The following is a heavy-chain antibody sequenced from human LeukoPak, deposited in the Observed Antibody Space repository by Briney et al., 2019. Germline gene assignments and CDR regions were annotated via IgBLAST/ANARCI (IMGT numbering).Heavy chain of an antibody. J-gene: IGHJ4*02. D-gene: IGHD1-26*01. CDR3: AKDDISPVGAPGY. CDR2: ISGDGGST. Sequence: PGGSLRLSCAASGFTFSSCWMHWVRQAPGKGLEWVSLISGDGGSTYYADSVKGRFTISRDNSKNSLYLQMNSLRTEDTALYYCAKDDISPVGAPGYWGQGTLVTVSS. CDR1: GFTFSSCW. V-gene: IGHV3-43*02.